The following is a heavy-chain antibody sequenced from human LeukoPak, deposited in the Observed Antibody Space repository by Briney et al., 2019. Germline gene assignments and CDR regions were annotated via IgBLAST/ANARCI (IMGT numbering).Heavy chain of an antibody. J-gene: IGHJ4*02. CDR3: ARGRLKAAPDERYYFDY. D-gene: IGHD6-6*01. Sequence: SVKVSCKASGYTFTSYGITWVRQAPGQGLEWMGGIIPIFGIADYAQKFQARVTITADKSTSTAYMDLSSLRSDDTAVYYCARGRLKAAPDERYYFDYWGQGTLVTVSS. CDR1: GYTFTSYG. CDR2: IIPIFGIA. V-gene: IGHV1-69*10.